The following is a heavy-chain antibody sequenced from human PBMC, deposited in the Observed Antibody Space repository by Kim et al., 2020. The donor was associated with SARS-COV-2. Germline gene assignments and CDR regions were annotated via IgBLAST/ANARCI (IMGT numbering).Heavy chain of an antibody. D-gene: IGHD3-10*01. CDR2: INHSGST. J-gene: IGHJ4*02. V-gene: IGHV4-34*01. CDR1: GGSFSGYY. CDR3: ARVGLGRITMVRGVIRYFDY. Sequence: SETLSLTCAVYGGSFSGYYWSWIRQPPGKGLEWIGEINHSGSTNYNPSLKSRVTISVDTSKNQFSLKLSSVTAADTAVYYCARVGLGRITMVRGVIRYFDYWGQGTLVTVSS.